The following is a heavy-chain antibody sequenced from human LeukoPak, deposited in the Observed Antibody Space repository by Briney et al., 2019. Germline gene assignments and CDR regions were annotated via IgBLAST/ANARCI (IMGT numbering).Heavy chain of an antibody. D-gene: IGHD5-12*01. CDR1: GYSFTSYW. Sequence: GESLKISCKGSGYSFTSYWIGWVRQMPGKGLEWMRIIYPGDSDTRYSPSFQGQVTISADKSISTAYLQWSSLKASDTAMYYCARKGYSGYDGSWFDPWGQGTLVTVSS. J-gene: IGHJ5*02. V-gene: IGHV5-51*01. CDR3: ARKGYSGYDGSWFDP. CDR2: IYPGDSDT.